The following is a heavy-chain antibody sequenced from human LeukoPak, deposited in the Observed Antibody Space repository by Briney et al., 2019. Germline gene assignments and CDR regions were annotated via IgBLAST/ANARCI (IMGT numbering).Heavy chain of an antibody. J-gene: IGHJ4*02. CDR2: IFNNGGT. Sequence: SQTLSLTCTVSGGSIDSDDYYWSWIRQPPGKGLEWIGYIFNNGGTHYNPSLKTRVLISMDMSRNRFSLKLSSVTAADTAVYYCATNSGWRFDYWGQGTLVTVSS. V-gene: IGHV4-30-4*08. CDR3: ATNSGWRFDY. CDR1: GGSIDSDDYY. D-gene: IGHD6-19*01.